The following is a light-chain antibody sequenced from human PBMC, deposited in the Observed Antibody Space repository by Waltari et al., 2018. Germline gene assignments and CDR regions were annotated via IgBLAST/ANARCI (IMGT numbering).Light chain of an antibody. V-gene: IGKV3-20*01. CDR3: QQYDRSPWT. CDR2: GAA. J-gene: IGKJ1*01. Sequence: EIVLTQSPGTLSLSPGERATLSCRASQSVSSNYLAWYQQRSGQAPRLLVYGAASRATGIRDRFSGSGSGTDFTLTLSRLEPEDFAVYHCQQYDRSPWTFGQGIKVESK. CDR1: QSVSSNY.